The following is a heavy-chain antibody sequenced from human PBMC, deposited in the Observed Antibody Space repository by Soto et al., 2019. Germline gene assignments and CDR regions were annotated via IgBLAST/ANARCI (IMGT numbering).Heavy chain of an antibody. CDR1: GYTFTSYD. D-gene: IGHD3-22*01. CDR3: ARGVREANPYFQH. J-gene: IGHJ1*01. Sequence: ASVNVSCKASGYTFTSYDINWVRQATGQGLEWMGWMNPNSGNTGYAQKFQGRVTMTRNTSISTAYMELSSLRSEDTAVYYCARGVREANPYFQHWGQGTLVTVSS. CDR2: MNPNSGNT. V-gene: IGHV1-8*01.